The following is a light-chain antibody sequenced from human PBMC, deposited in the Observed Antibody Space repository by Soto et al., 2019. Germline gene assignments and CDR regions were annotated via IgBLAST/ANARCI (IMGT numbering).Light chain of an antibody. CDR1: SSDVGAYNF. CDR3: SAYTFSRTYV. Sequence: QSALTQPASVSGSPGQSITISCTGTSSDVGAYNFVSWHQQHPGKAPKLMIYNVYDRPSGISYRFSGSKSGNTASRTISGLQGEDEADYYCSAYTFSRTYVFGTGTKVTVL. J-gene: IGLJ1*01. V-gene: IGLV2-14*03. CDR2: NVY.